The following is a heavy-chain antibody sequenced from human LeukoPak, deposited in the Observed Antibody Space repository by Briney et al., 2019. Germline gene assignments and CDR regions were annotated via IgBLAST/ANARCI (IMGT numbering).Heavy chain of an antibody. Sequence: PGRSLRLSCAASGFTFSSYAMHWVRQAPGKGLEWVAVISYDGSNKYYADSVKGRFTISRDNSKNTLYLQMNSLRAEDTAVYYCARGRGSYFSGAFDIWGQGTMVTVSS. CDR1: GFTFSSYA. CDR3: ARGRGSYFSGAFDI. CDR2: ISYDGSNK. V-gene: IGHV3-30-3*01. J-gene: IGHJ3*02. D-gene: IGHD1-26*01.